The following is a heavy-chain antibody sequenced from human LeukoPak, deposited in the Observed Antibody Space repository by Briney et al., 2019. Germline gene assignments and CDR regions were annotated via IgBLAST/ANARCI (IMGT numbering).Heavy chain of an antibody. CDR3: AALTTMITGPFDY. CDR2: IIPIFGTA. D-gene: IGHD3-16*01. V-gene: IGHV1-69*13. CDR1: GGTFSSYA. Sequence: ASVKVSCKASGGTFSSYAITWVRQAPGQGLEWMGGIIPIFGTANYALEFQGRVTITADESTSTAYMELSSLRSEDTAVYYCAALTTMITGPFDYWGQGTLVTVSS. J-gene: IGHJ4*02.